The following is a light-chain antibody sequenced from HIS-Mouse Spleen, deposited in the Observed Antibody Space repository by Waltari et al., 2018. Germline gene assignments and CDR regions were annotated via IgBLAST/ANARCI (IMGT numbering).Light chain of an antibody. CDR1: QSGLYSSNNKNY. V-gene: IGKV4-1*01. Sequence: DIVMTQSPDSLAVSPGERAPTHCKSSQSGLYSSNNKNYLAWYQQKPGQPPKLLIYWASTRESGVPDRFSGSGSGTDFTLTISSLQAEDVAVYYCQQYYSTPYTFGQGTKLEIK. CDR3: QQYYSTPYT. CDR2: WAS. J-gene: IGKJ2*01.